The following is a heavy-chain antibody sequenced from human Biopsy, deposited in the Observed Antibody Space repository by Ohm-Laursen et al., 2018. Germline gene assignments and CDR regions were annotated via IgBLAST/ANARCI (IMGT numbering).Heavy chain of an antibody. V-gene: IGHV1-8*01. CDR2: MNPKSGDT. CDR1: GYTFINYD. D-gene: IGHD1-7*01. Sequence: ASVKVSCKPSGYTFINYDIHWVRQASGQGLEWMGWMNPKSGDTGYAHKFQGRVTMSRNTSISTANLEMSSLRSEDTAVYYCARGRLSGTRRALDIWSQGTMVTVSS. J-gene: IGHJ3*02. CDR3: ARGRLSGTRRALDI.